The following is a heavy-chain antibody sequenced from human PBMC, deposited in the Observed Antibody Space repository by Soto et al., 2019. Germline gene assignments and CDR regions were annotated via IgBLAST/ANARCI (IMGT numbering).Heavy chain of an antibody. D-gene: IGHD1-26*01. CDR2: IIPIFGTA. CDR3: ARHGGGVGATNLSYYGMDV. CDR1: GGTFSSYA. Sequence: QVQLVQSGAEVKKPGSSVKVSCKASGGTFSSYAISWVRQAPGQGLEWMGGIIPIFGTANYAQKFQGRVTITADESTSTAYMELSSLRSDDTAVYYCARHGGGVGATNLSYYGMDVWGQGTTVTVSS. V-gene: IGHV1-69*01. J-gene: IGHJ6*01.